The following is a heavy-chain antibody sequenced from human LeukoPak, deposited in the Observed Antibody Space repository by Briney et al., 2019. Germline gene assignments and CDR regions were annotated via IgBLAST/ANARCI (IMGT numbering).Heavy chain of an antibody. D-gene: IGHD4-23*01. CDR3: ARVPYGGNLNWFDP. J-gene: IGHJ5*02. Sequence: PGGSLRLSCAASEFTFRDYGMHWVRQAPGKGLEWVAFIRYDGTEKYYADSVKGRFTISRDNAKNSLYLQMNSLRAEDTAVYYCARVPYGGNLNWFDPWGQGTLVTVSS. V-gene: IGHV3-30*02. CDR1: EFTFRDYG. CDR2: IRYDGTEK.